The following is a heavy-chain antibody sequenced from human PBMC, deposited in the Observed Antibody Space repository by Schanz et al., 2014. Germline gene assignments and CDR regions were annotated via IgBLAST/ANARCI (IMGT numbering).Heavy chain of an antibody. D-gene: IGHD6-19*01. J-gene: IGHJ6*02. CDR3: ARSYSSGWYPYYYGMDV. CDR2: IGGSGDST. V-gene: IGHV3-23*01. Sequence: EVQLLESGGGLVQPGESLRLSCAASGFNFNTYAMSWVRQAPGKGLEWVSGIGGSGDSTHYADSVKGRFIISRDNSKNTLYLQMNSLRAEDTAVYYCARSYSSGWYPYYYGMDVWGQGTTVTVSS. CDR1: GFNFNTYA.